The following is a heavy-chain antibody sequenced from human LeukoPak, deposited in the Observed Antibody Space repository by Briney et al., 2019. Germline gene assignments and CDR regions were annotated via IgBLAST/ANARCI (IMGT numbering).Heavy chain of an antibody. D-gene: IGHD5-24*01. Sequence: SQTLSLTCAISGDSVSSNSAAWNWIRQSPSRGLEWLGRTYYRSKWYNDYAVSVKSRITINPDTSKNQFSLQLNSVTPEDTAVYYCARGGDGYNLVEGQAAYYFDYWGQGTLVTVSS. J-gene: IGHJ4*02. CDR2: TYYRSKWYN. V-gene: IGHV6-1*01. CDR3: ARGGDGYNLVEGQAAYYFDY. CDR1: GDSVSSNSAA.